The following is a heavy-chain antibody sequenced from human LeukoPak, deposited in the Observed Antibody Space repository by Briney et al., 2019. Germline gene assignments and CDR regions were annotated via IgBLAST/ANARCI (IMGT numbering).Heavy chain of an antibody. D-gene: IGHD3-22*01. CDR3: ARARLDPRNYYDSSGYSPPTAYYYYMDV. CDR1: GGSISSGGYY. Sequence: SQTLSLTCTVSGGSISSGGYYWSWIRQHPGKGLEWIGYIYYSGSTYYNPSLKSRVTISVDTSKNQFSLKLSSVTAADTAVYYCARARLDPRNYYDSSGYSPPTAYYYYMDVWRKGTTVTVS. V-gene: IGHV4-31*03. CDR2: IYYSGST. J-gene: IGHJ6*03.